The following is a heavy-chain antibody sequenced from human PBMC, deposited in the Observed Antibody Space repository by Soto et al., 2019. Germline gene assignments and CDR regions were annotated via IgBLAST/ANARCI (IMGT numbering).Heavy chain of an antibody. J-gene: IGHJ2*01. CDR3: TRHAVQYGGGVCYLLPYFDL. V-gene: IGHV3-73*02. Sequence: EVQLVESGGGLVQPGGSLKLSCAASGFTFSGSAVHWVRQASGKGLEWVGRIRSKANNYATVYAASVKGRFTISRDDSKIMVYLLMNILKPEDTAVYYCTRHAVQYGGGVCYLLPYFDLWGRGTLVTVSS. D-gene: IGHD2-21*02. CDR2: IRSKANNYAT. CDR1: GFTFSGSA.